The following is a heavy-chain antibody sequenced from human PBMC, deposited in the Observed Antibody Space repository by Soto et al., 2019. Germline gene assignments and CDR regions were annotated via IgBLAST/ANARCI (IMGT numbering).Heavy chain of an antibody. D-gene: IGHD3-10*01. Sequence: TETLSLTCTVSGDSISTNSYSWGWIRQPPGQGLEWIGLFYYSGSTHYNPSLKSRLTVSVDTSKNQFSLKVSSVTAADTAVYYCARGTPVWFDPWGQGTLVTVSS. V-gene: IGHV4-39*01. CDR2: FYYSGST. J-gene: IGHJ5*02. CDR1: GDSISTNSYS. CDR3: ARGTPVWFDP.